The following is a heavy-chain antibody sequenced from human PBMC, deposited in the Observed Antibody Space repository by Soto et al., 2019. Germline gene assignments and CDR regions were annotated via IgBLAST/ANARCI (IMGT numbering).Heavy chain of an antibody. CDR3: ARDSPSGRSSPRPFDY. J-gene: IGHJ4*02. CDR2: IIPIFGTA. Sequence: QVQLVQSGAEVKKPGSSVKVSCKASGGTFSSYAISWVRQAPGQGLEWMGGIIPIFGTANYTQKFQGRVTITADESTSTAYMELSSLRSEDTAVYYCARDSPSGRSSPRPFDYWGQGTLVTVSS. V-gene: IGHV1-69*01. CDR1: GGTFSSYA. D-gene: IGHD6-13*01.